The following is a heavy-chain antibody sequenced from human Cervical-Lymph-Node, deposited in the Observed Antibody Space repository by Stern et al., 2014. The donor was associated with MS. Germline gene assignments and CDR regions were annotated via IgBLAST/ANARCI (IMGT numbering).Heavy chain of an antibody. CDR1: GYTFTTYG. CDR3: ARELQHPDY. Sequence: QVQLVQSGAEVKQPGASVRVSCKASGYTFTTYGISWVRQAPGQVLEWMGWISTNNNNSHHAQKFQGRLTMTTDTSTSTAYMELRSLRSDDTSLYYCARELQHPDYWGQGTLVTVSS. CDR2: ISTNNNNS. D-gene: IGHD1-1*01. V-gene: IGHV1-18*01. J-gene: IGHJ4*02.